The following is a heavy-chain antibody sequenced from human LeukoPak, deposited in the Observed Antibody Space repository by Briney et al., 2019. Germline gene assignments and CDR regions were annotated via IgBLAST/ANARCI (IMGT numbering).Heavy chain of an antibody. CDR3: ARVAAAAGSFDY. CDR1: GFTFSSYA. D-gene: IGHD6-13*01. J-gene: IGHJ4*02. CDR2: ISYDGSNK. V-gene: IGHV3-30-3*01. Sequence: GRSLRLSCAASGFTFSSYAMHWVRQATGEGLEWVAVISYDGSNKYYADSVKGRFTISRDNSKNTLYLQMNSLRAEDTAVYYCARVAAAAGSFDYWGQGTLVTVSS.